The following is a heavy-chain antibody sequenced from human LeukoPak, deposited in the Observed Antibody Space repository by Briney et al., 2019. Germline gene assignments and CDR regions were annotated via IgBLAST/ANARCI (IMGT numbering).Heavy chain of an antibody. Sequence: GGSLRLSCAASGFTFSSYAMHWVRQAPGKVLEWVAVISYDGSNIYYADSVKGRFTSSRDNSKNTLYLQMNSLRAEDTAVYYCARDEGTALDYWGQGTLVTVSS. CDR1: GFTFSSYA. D-gene: IGHD3-10*01. CDR3: ARDEGTALDY. J-gene: IGHJ4*02. V-gene: IGHV3-30*01. CDR2: ISYDGSNI.